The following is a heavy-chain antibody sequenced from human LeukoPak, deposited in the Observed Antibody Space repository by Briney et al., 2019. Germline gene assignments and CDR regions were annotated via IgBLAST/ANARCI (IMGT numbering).Heavy chain of an antibody. D-gene: IGHD6-13*01. CDR3: ARGRIAAAAPFDY. CDR2: FNHSGST. V-gene: IGHV4-34*01. J-gene: IGHJ4*02. Sequence: SETLPLTCTVSGGSISSYYWSWIRQPPGKGLEWIGEFNHSGSTNYNPSLKSRVTISVDTSKNQFSLKLSSVTAADTAVYYCARGRIAAAAPFDYWGQGTLVTVSS. CDR1: GGSISSYY.